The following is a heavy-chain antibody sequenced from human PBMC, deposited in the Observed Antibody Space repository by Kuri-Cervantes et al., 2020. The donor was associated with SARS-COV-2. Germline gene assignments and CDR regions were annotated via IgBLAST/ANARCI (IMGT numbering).Heavy chain of an antibody. CDR2: ISSSGSTI. D-gene: IGHD6-19*01. Sequence: GESLKISCAASGFTFGDYYMSWIRQAPGKGLEWVSYISSSGSTIYYADSVKGRFTISRDNAKNSLYLQMNSLRAEDTAVYYCARAGYSTGWFPDWYFDLWGRGTLVTVSS. CDR3: ARAGYSTGWFPDWYFDL. J-gene: IGHJ2*01. CDR1: GFTFGDYY. V-gene: IGHV3-11*01.